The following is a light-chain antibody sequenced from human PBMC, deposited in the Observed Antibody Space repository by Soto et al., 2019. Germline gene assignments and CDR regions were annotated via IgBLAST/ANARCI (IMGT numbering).Light chain of an antibody. J-gene: IGLJ1*01. CDR2: DVS. Sequence: QSALTQPASVSGSPGQSITISCTGTSSDVSGYNYVSWYQQHPGKAPKFMIYDVSNRPSGVSNRFSGSKSGNTASLTISGLQAEDEADYYCSSYTSSSTLYVFGTGTKVTVL. CDR3: SSYTSSSTLYV. V-gene: IGLV2-14*01. CDR1: SSDVSGYNY.